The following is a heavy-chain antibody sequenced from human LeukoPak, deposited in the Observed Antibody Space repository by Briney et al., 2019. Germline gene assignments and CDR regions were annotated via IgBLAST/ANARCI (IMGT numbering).Heavy chain of an antibody. J-gene: IGHJ4*02. CDR2: ISYDGSNK. D-gene: IGHD6-19*01. Sequence: GGSLRLSCAASGFTFSSYAMSWVRQAPGKGLEWVAVISYDGSNKYYADSVKGRFTISRDNSKNTLYLQMNSLRAEDTAVYYCAKDLTDSSGCWGQGTLVTVSS. CDR1: GFTFSSYA. CDR3: AKDLTDSSGC. V-gene: IGHV3-30*18.